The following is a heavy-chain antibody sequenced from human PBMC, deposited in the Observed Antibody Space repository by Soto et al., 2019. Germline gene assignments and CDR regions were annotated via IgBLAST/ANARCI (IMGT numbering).Heavy chain of an antibody. CDR2: IYKSATT. CDR1: GGSISSRDYY. J-gene: IGHJ5*01. CDR3: ARGRYCLTGRCFPNWFDS. Sequence: SETLSLTYTVSGGSISSRDYYWSWIRQHPGKGLECIGYIYKSATTYYNPSFESRVAISVDTSKSQFSLNVTSVTAADTAVYFCARGRYCLTGRCFPNWFDSWGQGALVTVSS. V-gene: IGHV4-30-4*08. D-gene: IGHD7-27*01.